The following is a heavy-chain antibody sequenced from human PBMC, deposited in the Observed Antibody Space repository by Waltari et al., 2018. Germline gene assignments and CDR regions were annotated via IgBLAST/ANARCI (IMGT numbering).Heavy chain of an antibody. J-gene: IGHJ4*02. CDR3: ARGVSGYCSGGSCYGFDY. D-gene: IGHD2-15*01. Sequence: QLQLQESGPGLVKPSETLSLTCTVSGGSISSSSYYWGWIRQPPGKGLEWIGSIYYSGSTYYNPSLKSRVTISVDTSKNQFSLKLSSVTAADTAVHYCARGVSGYCSGGSCYGFDYWGQGTLVTVSS. V-gene: IGHV4-39*07. CDR2: IYYSGST. CDR1: GGSISSSSYY.